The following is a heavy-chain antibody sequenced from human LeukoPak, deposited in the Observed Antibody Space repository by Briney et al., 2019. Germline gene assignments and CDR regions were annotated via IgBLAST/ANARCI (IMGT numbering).Heavy chain of an antibody. D-gene: IGHD3-3*01. V-gene: IGHV3-21*01. CDR1: GFTFSSYS. CDR2: ISSSSSYI. J-gene: IGHJ6*02. Sequence: GGSLRLSCAASGFTFSSYSMNWVRQAPGKGLEWVSSISSSSSYIYYADSVKGRFTISRDNAKNSLYLQMNSLRAEDTAVYYCAREEIDFWSGYVGMDVWGQGTTVTVSS. CDR3: AREEIDFWSGYVGMDV.